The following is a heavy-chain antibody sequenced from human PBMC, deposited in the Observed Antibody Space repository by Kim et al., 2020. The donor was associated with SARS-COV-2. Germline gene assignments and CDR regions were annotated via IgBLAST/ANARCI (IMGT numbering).Heavy chain of an antibody. CDR1: GFTLNSYE. CDR2: ISGSGTI. J-gene: IGHJ4*02. D-gene: IGHD1-26*01. Sequence: GGSLRLSCAASGFTLNSYEMIWVRQAPGKGLEWVSYISGSGTIYYADSVKGRFTISRDNAKNSLYLQMDSLRGEDTALYYCATTPRREGARDFWGQGTLVTVSS. V-gene: IGHV3-48*03. CDR3: ATTPRREGARDF.